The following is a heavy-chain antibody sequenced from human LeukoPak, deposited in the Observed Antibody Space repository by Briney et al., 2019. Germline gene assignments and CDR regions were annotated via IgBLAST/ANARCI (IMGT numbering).Heavy chain of an antibody. CDR1: GGSISSYY. CDR3: ARAGQLLYKRDYYYYYMDV. V-gene: IGHV4-4*09. CDR2: IYTSGST. J-gene: IGHJ6*03. Sequence: SETLSLTCTVSGGSISSYYWSWIRQPPGKGLEWIGYIYTSGSTNYNPSLKSRVTMSVGTSKNQFSLKLSSVTAADTAVYYCARAGQLLYKRDYYYYYMDVWGKGTTVTVSS. D-gene: IGHD2-2*02.